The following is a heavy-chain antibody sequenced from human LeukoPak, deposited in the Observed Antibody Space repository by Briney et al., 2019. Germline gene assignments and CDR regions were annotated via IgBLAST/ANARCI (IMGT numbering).Heavy chain of an antibody. D-gene: IGHD5-24*01. V-gene: IGHV4-34*01. J-gene: IGHJ4*02. CDR2: INHSGST. CDR3: AMEKWLRPIDY. Sequence: SETLSLTCAVYGGSFSGYYWSWIRQPPAKGLEWIGEINHSGSTNYNPSLKSRVTISVDTSKNQFSLKLSSVTAADTAVYYCAMEKWLRPIDYWGQGTLDTVSS. CDR1: GGSFSGYY.